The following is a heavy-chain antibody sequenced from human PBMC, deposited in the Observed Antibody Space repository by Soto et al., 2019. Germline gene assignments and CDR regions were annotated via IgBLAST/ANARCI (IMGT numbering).Heavy chain of an antibody. CDR2: IYYSGST. Sequence: PSETLSLTCTVSGGSISSYYWSWIRQPPGKGLEWIGYIYYSGSTNYNPSLKSRVTISVDTSKNQFSLKLSSVTAADTAVYYCERAEWNFGMDVWGQGTTVTVSS. CDR1: GGSISSYY. D-gene: IGHD2-8*01. J-gene: IGHJ6*02. V-gene: IGHV4-59*01. CDR3: ERAEWNFGMDV.